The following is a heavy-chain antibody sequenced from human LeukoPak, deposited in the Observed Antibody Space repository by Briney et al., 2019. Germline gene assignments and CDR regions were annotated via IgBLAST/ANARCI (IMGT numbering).Heavy chain of an antibody. V-gene: IGHV4-30-2*01. CDR3: ARGRSLRFYYYDSSGYYYFDY. CDR2: IYHSGST. CDR1: GGSISSGGYS. D-gene: IGHD3-22*01. J-gene: IGHJ4*02. Sequence: SETLSLTCAVSGGSISSGGYSWSWIRQPPGKGLEWIGYIYHSGSTNYNPSLKSRVTISVDTSKNQFSLKLSSVTAADTAVYYCARGRSLRFYYYDSSGYYYFDYWGQGTLVTVSS.